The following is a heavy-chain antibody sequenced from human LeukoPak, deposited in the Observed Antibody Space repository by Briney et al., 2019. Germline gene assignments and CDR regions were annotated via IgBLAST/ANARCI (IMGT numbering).Heavy chain of an antibody. CDR1: GFTFSSYW. CDR2: IKQDGSEE. V-gene: IGHV3-7*01. CDR3: ARHSDYDILTGPNDY. J-gene: IGHJ4*02. D-gene: IGHD3-9*01. Sequence: GGSLRLSCAASGFTFSSYWMSWVRQAPGKGLEWVANIKQDGSEEYYVDSVKGRFTISRDNAKNSLYLQMNSLRAEDTAVYYCARHSDYDILTGPNDYWGQGTLVTVSS.